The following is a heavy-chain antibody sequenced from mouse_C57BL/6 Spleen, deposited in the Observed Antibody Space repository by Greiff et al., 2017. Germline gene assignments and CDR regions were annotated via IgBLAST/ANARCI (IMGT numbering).Heavy chain of an antibody. CDR1: GYTFTDYY. Sequence: EVQLQQSGPVLVKPGASVKMSCKASGYTFTDYYMNWVKQSHGKSLEWIGVINPYNGGTSYNQKFKGKATLTVDKSSSTAYMELNSLTSEDSAVYYCARSGYRGAMDYWGQGTSVTVSS. J-gene: IGHJ4*01. CDR3: ARSGYRGAMDY. D-gene: IGHD2-12*01. CDR2: INPYNGGT. V-gene: IGHV1-19*01.